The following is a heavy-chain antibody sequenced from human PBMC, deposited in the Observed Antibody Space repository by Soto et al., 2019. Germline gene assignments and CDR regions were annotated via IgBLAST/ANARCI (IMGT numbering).Heavy chain of an antibody. J-gene: IGHJ2*01. D-gene: IGHD4-17*01. CDR3: ARAATVTTGYWYFDL. CDR1: GGSISSGGYS. CDR2: IYHSGST. V-gene: IGHV4-30-2*01. Sequence: SETLSLTCAVSGGSISSGGYSWSWIRQPPGKGLEWIGYIYHSGSTYYNPSLKSRVTISVDRSKNQFSLKLSSVTAADTAVYYCARAATVTTGYWYFDLWGRGTLVTVSS.